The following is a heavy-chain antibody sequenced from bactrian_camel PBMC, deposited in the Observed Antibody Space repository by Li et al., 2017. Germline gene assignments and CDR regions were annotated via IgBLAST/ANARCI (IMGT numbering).Heavy chain of an antibody. CDR3: AADLPLDDPTGAVRSWLAPRSCGPFGV. J-gene: IGHJ6*01. V-gene: IGHV3S53*01. CDR1: EYLFRKNC. D-gene: IGHD1*01. Sequence: VQLVESGGGSVQAGESLRLSCKASEYLFRKNCMAWFRQAPGKEREGFAAIDSDGNIKYADSVVGRFTISKDIANNALDLQMSSLKPEDTGMYYCAADLPLDDPTGAVRSWLAPRSCGPFGVWGQGTQVTVS. CDR2: IDSDGNI.